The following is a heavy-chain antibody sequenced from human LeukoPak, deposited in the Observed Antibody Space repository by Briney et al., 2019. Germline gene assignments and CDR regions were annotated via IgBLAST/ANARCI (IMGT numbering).Heavy chain of an antibody. V-gene: IGHV1-8*01. D-gene: IGHD3-16*01. CDR2: MNPNSGNT. CDR3: ARAAVRRYYFDY. Sequence: ASVKFSCKASGYTFTSYDINWVRQATGQGLEWMGWMNPNSGNTGYAQKFQGRVTMTRNTSISTAYMELSSLRSEDTAVYYCARAAVRRYYFDYWGQGTLVTVSS. J-gene: IGHJ4*02. CDR1: GYTFTSYD.